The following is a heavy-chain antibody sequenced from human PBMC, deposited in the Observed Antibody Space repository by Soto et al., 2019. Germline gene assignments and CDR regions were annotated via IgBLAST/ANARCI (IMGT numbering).Heavy chain of an antibody. D-gene: IGHD3-9*01. CDR1: GFTFRCSE. CDR3: ARASYFSEKTAYYAKSFKWFDP. CDR2: VSYDGDDQ. J-gene: IGHJ5*02. V-gene: IGHV3-30-3*01. Sequence: PGGSLRLSCAASGFTFRCSEMHWVRQSPGKGLEWVAFVSYDGDDQYYADSVKGRFTVSRDNSENTLHLQMDSLRPEDTAFYYCARASYFSEKTAYYAKSFKWFDPWGQGTLVTVSS.